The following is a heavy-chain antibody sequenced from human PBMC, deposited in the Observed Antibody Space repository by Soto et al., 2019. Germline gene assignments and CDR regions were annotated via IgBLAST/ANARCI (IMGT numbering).Heavy chain of an antibody. CDR3: ALRLGDPGRLYLDY. CDR1: GGSISSGGYY. Sequence: SETLSLTCTVSGGSISSGGYYCSWIRQHPGKGLEWIGYIYYSGSTYYNPSLKSRVSISVDTSKNQFSLKLSSVTAADTAVYYCALRLGDPGRLYLDYCGQGTLVTVSS. D-gene: IGHD3-16*01. V-gene: IGHV4-31*03. CDR2: IYYSGST. J-gene: IGHJ4*02.